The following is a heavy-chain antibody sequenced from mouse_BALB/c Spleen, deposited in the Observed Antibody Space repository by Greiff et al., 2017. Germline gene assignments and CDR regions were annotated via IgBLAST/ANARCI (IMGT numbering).Heavy chain of an antibody. D-gene: IGHD1-1*01. CDR1: GYTFTSYW. CDR3: ARSGGYYGGWFAY. CDR2: INPSTGYT. J-gene: IGHJ3*01. V-gene: IGHV1-7*01. Sequence: QVQLKQSGAELAKPGASVKMSCKASGYTFTSYWMHWVKQRPGQGLEWIGYINPSTGYTEYNQKFKDKATLTADKSSSTAYMQLGSLTSEDSAVYYCARSGGYYGGWFAYWGQGTLVTVSA.